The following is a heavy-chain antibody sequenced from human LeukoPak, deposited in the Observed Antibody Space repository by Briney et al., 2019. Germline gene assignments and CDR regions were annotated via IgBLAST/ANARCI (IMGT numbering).Heavy chain of an antibody. CDR2: VSGSGGGT. Sequence: GGSLRLSCAASGFTFRSYSMNWVRQAPGKGLEWVSAVSGSGGGTYYADSVKGRFTISRDNSKNTLYLQMNSLRAEDTAVYYCAKDLGSGYDSTFPLDYWGQGTLVTVSS. V-gene: IGHV3-23*01. CDR3: AKDLGSGYDSTFPLDY. CDR1: GFTFRSYS. J-gene: IGHJ4*02. D-gene: IGHD5-12*01.